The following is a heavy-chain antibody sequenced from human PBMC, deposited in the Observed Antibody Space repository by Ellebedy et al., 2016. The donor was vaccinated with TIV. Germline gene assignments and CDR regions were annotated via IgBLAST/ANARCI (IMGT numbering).Heavy chain of an antibody. V-gene: IGHV4-34*01. CDR1: GGSFSGYY. D-gene: IGHD3-10*01. Sequence: MPSETLSLTCAVYGGSFSGYYWSRIRQPPGKGLEWIGEINHSGSTNYNPSLKSRVTISVDTSKNQFSLKLNSVTAADTAVYYCAGELVFPFDYWGQGTLVTVSS. CDR2: INHSGST. J-gene: IGHJ4*02. CDR3: AGELVFPFDY.